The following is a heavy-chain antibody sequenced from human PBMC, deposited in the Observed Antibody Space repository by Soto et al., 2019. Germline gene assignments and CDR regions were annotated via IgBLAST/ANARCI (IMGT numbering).Heavy chain of an antibody. CDR3: ARRALRYSFDY. CDR1: GGSISSYY. J-gene: IGHJ4*02. CDR2: IYYSGST. Sequence: PSETLSLTCTVSGGSISSYYWSWIRQPPGKGLEWIGYIYYSGSTNYNPSLKSRVTISVDTSKNQFSLKLSSVTAADTAVYYCARRALRYSFDYWGQGTLVTVSS. V-gene: IGHV4-59*08. D-gene: IGHD3-9*01.